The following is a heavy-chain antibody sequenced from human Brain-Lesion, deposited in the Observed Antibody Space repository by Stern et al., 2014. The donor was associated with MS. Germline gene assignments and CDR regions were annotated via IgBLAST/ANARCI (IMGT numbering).Heavy chain of an antibody. CDR2: IYHSGGT. D-gene: IGHD1-14*01. J-gene: IGHJ3*02. V-gene: IGHV4-4*02. Sequence: QVQLLESGPGLVKPSGTLSLTCAVSGGSISSSNWWSWVRQSPGKGLEWIGEIYHSGGTKYSPSFESRVIISGDKSKNQFSLKLSYVTAADTAVYYCARELPDLNAFDIWGQGTMVTVSS. CDR3: ARELPDLNAFDI. CDR1: GGSISSSNW.